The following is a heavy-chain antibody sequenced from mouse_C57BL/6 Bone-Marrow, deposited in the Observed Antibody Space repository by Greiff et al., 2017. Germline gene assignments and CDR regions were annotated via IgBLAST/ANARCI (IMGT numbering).Heavy chain of an antibody. D-gene: IGHD2-4*01. J-gene: IGHJ2*01. Sequence: EVMLVESGGGLVQPGGSMKLSCVASGFTFSNYWMNCVRQSPEKGLEWVAQIRLKSDNYATHYAESVKGRFTISRDDSKSSVYLQLNNLRAEDTGIYYCTVYYDYDSFDYWGQGTTLTVSS. V-gene: IGHV6-3*01. CDR2: IRLKSDNYAT. CDR1: GFTFSNYW. CDR3: TVYYDYDSFDY.